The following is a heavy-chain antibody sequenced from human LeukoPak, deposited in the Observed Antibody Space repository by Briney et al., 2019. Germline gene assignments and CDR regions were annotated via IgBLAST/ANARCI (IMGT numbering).Heavy chain of an antibody. J-gene: IGHJ4*02. Sequence: SGGSLRLSCAASGFTFSSYAMSWVRQAPGKGLEWVSAISGSGGSTYYADSVKGRFTISRDNSKNTLYLQMNSLRAEDTAVYYCAKNIVVVPAAIDYWGQGTLVTVPS. CDR2: ISGSGGST. CDR3: AKNIVVVPAAIDY. V-gene: IGHV3-23*01. CDR1: GFTFSSYA. D-gene: IGHD2-2*01.